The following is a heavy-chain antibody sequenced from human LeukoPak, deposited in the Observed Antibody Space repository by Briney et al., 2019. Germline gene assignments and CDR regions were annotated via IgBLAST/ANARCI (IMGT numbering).Heavy chain of an antibody. Sequence: SETLSLTCTVSGGSISSSSYYWGWIRQPPGKGLEWIGSIYYSGSTYYNPSLKSRVAISVDTSKNQFSLKLSSVTAADTAVYYCARRDSSGWYTGSYFDYWGQGTLVTVSS. CDR1: GGSISSSSYY. D-gene: IGHD6-19*01. V-gene: IGHV4-39*01. CDR3: ARRDSSGWYTGSYFDY. CDR2: IYYSGST. J-gene: IGHJ4*02.